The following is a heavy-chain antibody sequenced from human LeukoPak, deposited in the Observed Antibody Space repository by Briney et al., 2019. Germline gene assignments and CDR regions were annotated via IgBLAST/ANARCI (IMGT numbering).Heavy chain of an antibody. J-gene: IGHJ4*02. D-gene: IGHD3-9*01. CDR3: ARGGSRRHFDWFLYY. CDR2: AHYTGST. V-gene: IGHV4-59*01. CDR1: GFTFSSYG. Sequence: GSLRLSCAASGFTFSSYGMHWVRQAPGKGLEWVGYAHYTGSTNYNPSLKSRVTISVDMSKNQFSLKLSPVTAADTAIYYCARGGSRRHFDWFLYYWGQGTLVTVSS.